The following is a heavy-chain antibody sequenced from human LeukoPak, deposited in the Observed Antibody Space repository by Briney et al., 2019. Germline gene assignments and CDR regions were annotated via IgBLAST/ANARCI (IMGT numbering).Heavy chain of an antibody. CDR3: AKDPYNTAVANTNGWFDP. Sequence: PGGSLRLSCAASGFTFSSYAMSWVRRAPGKGLEWVSSISGSSGNTYYAQSVKGRFTISRDNSENTLYLQMDTLRADDTALYFCAKDPYNTAVANTNGWFDPWGQGTLVTVSS. V-gene: IGHV3-23*01. CDR1: GFTFSSYA. CDR2: ISGSSGNT. D-gene: IGHD6-19*01. J-gene: IGHJ5*02.